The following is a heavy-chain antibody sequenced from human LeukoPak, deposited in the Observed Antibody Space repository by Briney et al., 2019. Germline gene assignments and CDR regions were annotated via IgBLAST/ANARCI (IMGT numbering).Heavy chain of an antibody. D-gene: IGHD6-19*01. CDR3: ATKQWLAPPPDS. CDR2: INTDGTVT. CDR1: GFTFSKYW. V-gene: IGHV3-74*01. Sequence: GGSLRLSCAAFGFTFSKYWMLWVRQAPGKGLESVSRINTDGTVTTYADSVKGRFTVSRDNADNTMFLQMNSVRDEDTAVYYCATKQWLAPPPDSWGQGTPVTVSS. J-gene: IGHJ4*02.